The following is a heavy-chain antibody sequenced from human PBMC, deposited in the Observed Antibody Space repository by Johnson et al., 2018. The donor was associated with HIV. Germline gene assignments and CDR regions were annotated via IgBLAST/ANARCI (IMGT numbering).Heavy chain of an antibody. CDR2: IYSGGTT. CDR3: AREVYSNFDFDAFDI. CDR1: GFTVSSNY. V-gene: IGHV3-66*02. J-gene: IGHJ3*02. D-gene: IGHD6-13*01. Sequence: VQLVESGGGLIQPGGSLRLSCAASGFTVSSNYMSWVRQAPGKGLEWVSLIYSGGTTYYADSVKGRFTISRDNSKNTLYVQMGSLRAEDMAVYYCAREVYSNFDFDAFDIWGQGTMVTVSS.